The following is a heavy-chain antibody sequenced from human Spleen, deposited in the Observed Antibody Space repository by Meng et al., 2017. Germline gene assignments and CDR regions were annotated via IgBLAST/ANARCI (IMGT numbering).Heavy chain of an antibody. CDR1: GYTLSSDG. V-gene: IGHV1-18*01. Sequence: QGQLVQSGVEVKKRAALVKVSCEAPGYTLSSDGFSWVLQAPGQGLEWMVWINAYNGNTDYAQKFQGRVTMTTDTSTSTAYMELRSLRSDDTAVYYCATRGNPYLNCWGQGTLVTVSS. J-gene: IGHJ4*02. CDR2: INAYNGNT. CDR3: ATRGNPYLNC.